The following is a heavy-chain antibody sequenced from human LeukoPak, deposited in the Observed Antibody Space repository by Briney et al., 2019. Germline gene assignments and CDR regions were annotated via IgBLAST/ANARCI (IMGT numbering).Heavy chain of an antibody. D-gene: IGHD6-19*01. CDR2: MNPNSGNT. V-gene: IGHV1-8*01. CDR1: GYTFTGYD. Sequence: ASVKVSCKASGYTFTGYDINWVRQATGQGLEWMGWMNPNSGNTGYAQKFQGRVTMTRNTSISTAYMELSSLRSEDTAVYYCARQKEQWLVTRGDNDAFDIWGQGTMVTVSS. J-gene: IGHJ3*02. CDR3: ARQKEQWLVTRGDNDAFDI.